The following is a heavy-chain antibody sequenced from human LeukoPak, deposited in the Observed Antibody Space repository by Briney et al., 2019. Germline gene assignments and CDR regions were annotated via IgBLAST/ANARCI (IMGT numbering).Heavy chain of an antibody. CDR3: ARGIYYYGSGTYYNY. D-gene: IGHD3-10*01. V-gene: IGHV4-39*07. J-gene: IGHJ4*02. Sequence: SETLSLTCAVSGGSIRSSSYYWGWIRQPPGKGLEWIGSIYYSGSTYYNPSLKSRVTISVDTSKRQFSLQLSSVTAADTAVYYCARGIYYYGSGTYYNYWGRGTLVTVSS. CDR1: GGSIRSSSYY. CDR2: IYYSGST.